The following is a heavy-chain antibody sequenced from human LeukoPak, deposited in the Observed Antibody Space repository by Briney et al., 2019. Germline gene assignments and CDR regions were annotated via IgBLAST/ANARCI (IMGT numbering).Heavy chain of an antibody. CDR1: GFTFSSYD. CDR3: ARGESFAFDG. J-gene: IGHJ3*01. Sequence: GGSLRLSCVGSGFTFSSYDMGCVRQAPGKGLEWVSSISRAGDRTYYEYSVKGRFTTSRDNSTITMYLQMNSRRAETTSSSYSARGESFAFDGGSQGTMVTV. CDR2: ISRAGDRT. V-gene: IGHV3-23*01.